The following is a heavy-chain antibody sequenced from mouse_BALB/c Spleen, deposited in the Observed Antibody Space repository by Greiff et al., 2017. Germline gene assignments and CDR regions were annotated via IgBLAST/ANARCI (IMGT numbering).Heavy chain of an antibody. J-gene: IGHJ4*01. CDR1: GFSLTSYG. CDR3: ARGLIYYYGSSPYYYAMDY. D-gene: IGHD1-1*01. V-gene: IGHV2-9*02. Sequence: VQVVESGPGLVAPSQSLSITCTVSGFSLTSYGVHWVRQPPGKGLEWLGVIWAGGSTNYNSALMSRLSISKDNSKSQVFLKMNSLQTDDTAMYYCARGLIYYYGSSPYYYAMDYWGQGTSVTVSS. CDR2: IWAGGST.